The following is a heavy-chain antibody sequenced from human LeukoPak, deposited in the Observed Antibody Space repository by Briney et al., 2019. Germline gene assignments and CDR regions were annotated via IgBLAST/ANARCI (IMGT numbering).Heavy chain of an antibody. V-gene: IGHV3-30*02. J-gene: IGHJ6*03. Sequence: GGSLRLSCAASGFTFSSYGMHWVRQAPGKGLEWVAFIRYDGSNKYYADSVKGRFTISRDNSKNTLYLQMNSLRAEDTAVYYCAKAELEPRYYYYYMDVWGKGXTXTVSS. CDR1: GFTFSSYG. CDR3: AKAELEPRYYYYYMDV. D-gene: IGHD1-1*01. CDR2: IRYDGSNK.